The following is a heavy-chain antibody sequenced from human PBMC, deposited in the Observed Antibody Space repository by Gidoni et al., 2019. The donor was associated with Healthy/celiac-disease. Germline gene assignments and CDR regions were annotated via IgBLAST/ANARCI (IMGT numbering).Heavy chain of an antibody. CDR1: GYTFTSYD. D-gene: IGHD3-22*01. J-gene: IGHJ6*02. CDR2: MNPNSGTT. Sequence: QVQLVQSGAEVKKPGASVKVSCKASGYTFTSYDIKWVRQATGQGLEWMGWMNPNSGTTGYAQQFQGRVTMTRNTSIITAYMELSSLRSEDTAVYYCARAYYYDSSGYSDHYYYYGMDVWGQGTTVTVSS. V-gene: IGHV1-8*01. CDR3: ARAYYYDSSGYSDHYYYYGMDV.